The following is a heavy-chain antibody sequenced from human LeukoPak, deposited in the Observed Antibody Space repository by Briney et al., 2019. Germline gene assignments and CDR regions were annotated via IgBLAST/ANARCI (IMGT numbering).Heavy chain of an antibody. CDR3: ARGNYDYVWGSYATYFDY. D-gene: IGHD3-16*01. Sequence: GGSLRLSCAASGFTFDDYGMSWVRQAPGKGLEWVSGLNWNGGSTRYADSVKGRFTISRDNAKNSLYLQMNSLRADDTAVYYCARGNYDYVWGSYATYFDYWGQGTLVTVSS. J-gene: IGHJ4*02. CDR1: GFTFDDYG. CDR2: LNWNGGST. V-gene: IGHV3-20*04.